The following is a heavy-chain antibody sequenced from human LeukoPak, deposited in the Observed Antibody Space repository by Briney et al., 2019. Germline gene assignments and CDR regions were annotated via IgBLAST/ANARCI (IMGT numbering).Heavy chain of an antibody. J-gene: IGHJ3*02. CDR1: GDSISSYF. Sequence: PSETLSLACTVSGDSISSYFWSWIRQPPGKGLEWIGYNSGSTNYNPSLKSRVTILLDRSQNQFSLKLSSVTAADTAVYYCARGRGYGGNYLRSFDIWGQGTMVTVSS. CDR2: NSGST. V-gene: IGHV4-59*08. D-gene: IGHD1-26*01. CDR3: ARGRGYGGNYLRSFDI.